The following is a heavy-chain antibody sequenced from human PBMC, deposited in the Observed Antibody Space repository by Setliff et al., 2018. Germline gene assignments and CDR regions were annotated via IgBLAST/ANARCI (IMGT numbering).Heavy chain of an antibody. CDR1: GYTFSDYY. CDR2: INPKSGGA. D-gene: IGHD3-22*01. V-gene: IGHV1-2*02. CDR3: ARGGIYNYVSSAYFDL. Sequence: GASVKVSCKASGYTFSDYYMYWVRQAPGQGLEWMGWINPKSGGAHYAQKFRGRVTMSRETSISTDYMELSRLTSDDTAVYYCARGGIYNYVSSAYFDLWGQGSTVTVSS. J-gene: IGHJ6*02.